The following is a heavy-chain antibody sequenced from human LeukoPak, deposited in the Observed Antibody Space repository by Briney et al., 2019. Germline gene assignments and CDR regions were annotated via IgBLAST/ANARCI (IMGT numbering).Heavy chain of an antibody. CDR2: VSSSGTTM. Sequence: PGGSLRLSCAASGFTFSSYSMNWVRQAPGKGLEWISYVSSSGTTMYYADSVKGRFTISRDNAKNSLFLRMNSLRVEDTAVYYCARFRTLDYWGQGTLVTVSS. J-gene: IGHJ4*02. CDR3: ARFRTLDY. CDR1: GFTFSSYS. V-gene: IGHV3-48*01.